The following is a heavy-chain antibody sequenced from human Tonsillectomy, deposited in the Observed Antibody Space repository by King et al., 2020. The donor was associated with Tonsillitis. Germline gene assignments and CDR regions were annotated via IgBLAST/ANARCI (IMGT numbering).Heavy chain of an antibody. CDR1: GYSVISGYY. J-gene: IGHJ6*02. V-gene: IGHV4-38-2*02. D-gene: IGHD6-6*01. Sequence: QLQESGPGLVKPSETLSLTCTVSGYSVISGYYWGWIRQPPGKGLEWIGSVYHGRRTSYNPSLKARVTISLDTSKNQFSLSLSPVTAADTAVYYCASGSVADLHFYYYAMDVWGQGTTVTVSS. CDR3: ASGSVADLHFYYYAMDV. CDR2: VYHGRRT.